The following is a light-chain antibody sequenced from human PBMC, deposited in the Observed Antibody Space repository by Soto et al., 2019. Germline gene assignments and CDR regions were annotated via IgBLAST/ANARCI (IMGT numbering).Light chain of an antibody. CDR2: EVS. CDR1: TSDVGRYNY. Sequence: QSALTQPASVSGSPGQSITISCTGTTSDVGRYNYVSWYRQHPGKAPKLMIFEVSNRPSGVSDRFFGSKSGNTASLTISGLQAEDEADYYCTSYTTSSTLVFGTGTKVTVL. CDR3: TSYTTSSTLV. J-gene: IGLJ1*01. V-gene: IGLV2-14*01.